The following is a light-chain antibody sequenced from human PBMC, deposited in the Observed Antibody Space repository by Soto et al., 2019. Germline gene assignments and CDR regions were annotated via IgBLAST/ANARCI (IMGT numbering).Light chain of an antibody. V-gene: IGKV1-39*01. CDR2: DAS. J-gene: IGKJ3*01. Sequence: DIQMTQSPSPLSASVGDRVYITCRTSQSISSYLNWYQAKPGKAPKLLIYDASTLESGVPSRFSGSGSGTDFTLTISSLQPEDSATYYCQQSYSTPLFTFGPGTKVDIK. CDR3: QQSYSTPLFT. CDR1: QSISSY.